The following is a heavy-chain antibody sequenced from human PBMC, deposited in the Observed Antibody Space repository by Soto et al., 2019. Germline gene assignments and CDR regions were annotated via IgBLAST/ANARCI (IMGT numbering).Heavy chain of an antibody. CDR3: ARGTDYGDYVEDWFDP. D-gene: IGHD4-17*01. J-gene: IGHJ5*02. V-gene: IGHV3-43D*04. CDR2: ITRDGATT. Sequence: EVQLVESGGVVVQFGGSLRLSCAASGFTFDDYAMHWVRQAPGKGLEWVSLITRDGATTYYADSVKGRFTISRDNSKNSLYLQMNSLRPDDTAFYYCARGTDYGDYVEDWFDPWGQGTLVTVSS. CDR1: GFTFDDYA.